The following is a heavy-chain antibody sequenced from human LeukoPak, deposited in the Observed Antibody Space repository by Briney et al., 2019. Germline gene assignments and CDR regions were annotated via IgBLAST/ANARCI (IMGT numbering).Heavy chain of an antibody. V-gene: IGHV1-69*04. CDR2: IIPILGIA. J-gene: IGHJ1*01. Sequence: GASVKVSCKASGGTFSSYAISWVRQAPGQGLEWMGRIIPILGIANYAQKFQGRVTITADKSTSTAYMELSSLRSEDTAVYYCTSSFQVQGDGFQHWGRGTLVTVSS. CDR1: GGTFSSYA. D-gene: IGHD1-1*01. CDR3: TSSFQVQGDGFQH.